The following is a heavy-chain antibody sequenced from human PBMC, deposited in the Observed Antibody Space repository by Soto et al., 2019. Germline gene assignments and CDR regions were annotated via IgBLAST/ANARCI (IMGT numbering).Heavy chain of an antibody. CDR1: GFTFSSYA. V-gene: IGHV3-23*01. D-gene: IGHD4-17*01. CDR3: ATDLARNDYGDYNPFDY. CDR2: ISGSGGST. J-gene: IGHJ4*02. Sequence: GGSLRLSCAASGFTFSSYAMSWVRQAPGKGLEWVSAISGSGGSTYYADSVKGRFTISRDNSKNTLYLQMNSLRAEDTAVYYCATDLARNDYGDYNPFDYWGQGTLVTVSS.